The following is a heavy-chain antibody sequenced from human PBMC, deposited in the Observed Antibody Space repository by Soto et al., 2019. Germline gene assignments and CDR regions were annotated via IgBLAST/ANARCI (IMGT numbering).Heavy chain of an antibody. J-gene: IGHJ4*02. D-gene: IGHD4-17*01. CDR2: MNPNSGNT. CDR1: GYTFTSYD. Sequence: GPSVKVSCKASGYTFTSYDINCARQATGQGLEWMGWMNPNSGNTGYAQKFQGRGTMTRNTSIRTAYMELSSLGSEDTAVYYCAGVADSYGGNTATDHWGQGTLVTVSS. V-gene: IGHV1-8*01. CDR3: AGVADSYGGNTATDH.